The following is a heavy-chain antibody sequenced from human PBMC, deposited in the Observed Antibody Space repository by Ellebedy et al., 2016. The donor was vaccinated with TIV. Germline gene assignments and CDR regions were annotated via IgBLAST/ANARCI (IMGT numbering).Heavy chain of an antibody. D-gene: IGHD6-6*01. CDR3: ARLAYSSSSRDYYYGIDV. Sequence: SETLSLTXTVSGGSISSSSYYWGWIRQPPGKGLEWIGSIYYSGRTYYNPSLKSRVIISVDTSKNQFSLRLSSVTAADTAVYYCARLAYSSSSRDYYYGIDVWGQGTTVTVSS. J-gene: IGHJ6*02. V-gene: IGHV4-39*01. CDR2: IYYSGRT. CDR1: GGSISSSSYY.